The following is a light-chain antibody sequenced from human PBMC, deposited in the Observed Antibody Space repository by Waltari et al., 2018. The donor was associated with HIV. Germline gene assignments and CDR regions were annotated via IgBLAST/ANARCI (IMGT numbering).Light chain of an antibody. CDR2: SAY. CDR3: QQSYGSPFN. CDR1: QAISTY. Sequence: IQMTQSPSSLSASLGDSVVITCRASQAISTYVNWYQQKPCKAPVLLVYSAYTLQPGAPSTFRGAVSGRDFSLSISCLQTENFATYFCQQSYGSPFNFGPGT. V-gene: IGKV1-39*01. J-gene: IGKJ3*01.